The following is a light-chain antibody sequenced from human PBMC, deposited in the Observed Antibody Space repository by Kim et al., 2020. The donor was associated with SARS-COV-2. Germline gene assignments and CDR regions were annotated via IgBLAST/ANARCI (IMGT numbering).Light chain of an antibody. CDR3: QQYGSSPST. CDR1: QSVSSSY. Sequence: LSPGERATLSYRASQSVSSSYLAWYQQKPGQAPRLLIYGASSRATGIPDRFSGSGSGTDFTLTISRLEPEDFAVYYCQQYGSSPSTFGQGTKLEI. J-gene: IGKJ2*02. V-gene: IGKV3-20*01. CDR2: GAS.